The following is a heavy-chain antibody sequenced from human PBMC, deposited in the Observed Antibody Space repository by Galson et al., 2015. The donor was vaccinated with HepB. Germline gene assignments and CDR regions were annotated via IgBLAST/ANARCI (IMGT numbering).Heavy chain of an antibody. CDR3: AKYSSQCDTTCYRWFDP. J-gene: IGHJ5*02. CDR2: SGTTGDT. Sequence: SLRLSCAASGFTFTSYVMNWVRQAPGKGLEWVSTSGTTGDTYYADSVKGRFTISRDKAKNTLFLQMNSLRAEDTAVYYCAKYSSQCDTTCYRWFDPWGQGTLVTVSS. V-gene: IGHV3-23*01. D-gene: IGHD2-15*01. CDR1: GFTFTSYV.